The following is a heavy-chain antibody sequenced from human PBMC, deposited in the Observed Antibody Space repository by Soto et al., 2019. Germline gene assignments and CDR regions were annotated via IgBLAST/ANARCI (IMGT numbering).Heavy chain of an antibody. CDR3: CTAAFDY. V-gene: IGHV1-24*01. Sequence: ASVKVSCKVSGYTLTELSMHGVRPAHGKGLEWMGGFDPEDGETIYAQKFQGRVTMTEDTSTDTAYMELSSLRSGDTAVYYWCTAAFDYWGQGTLVTVSS. CDR2: FDPEDGET. D-gene: IGHD2-21*02. CDR1: GYTLTELS. J-gene: IGHJ4*02.